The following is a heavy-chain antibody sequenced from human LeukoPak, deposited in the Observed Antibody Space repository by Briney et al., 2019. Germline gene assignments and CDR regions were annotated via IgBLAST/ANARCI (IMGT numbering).Heavy chain of an antibody. CDR2: ISSSSSHI. J-gene: IGHJ4*02. CDR3: GRELNRYGYYFFEY. CDR1: RVTFSSYS. D-gene: IGHD3-16*01. V-gene: IGHV3-21*01. Sequence: GGSLRLSCAASRVTFSSYSMNWVRQAPGKGLEWVSYISSSSSHIYYADSVKGRFTISRDSAKNSLYLQMNGPGAEDTAVYYCGRELNRYGYYFFEYWGPGNLVTVSS.